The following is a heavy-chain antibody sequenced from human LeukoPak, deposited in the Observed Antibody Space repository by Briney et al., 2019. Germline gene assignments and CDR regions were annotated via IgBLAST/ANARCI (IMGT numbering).Heavy chain of an antibody. D-gene: IGHD2-21*02. V-gene: IGHV3-30-3*01. CDR1: GFTFSSYA. Sequence: SLILSCAASGFTFSSYAMHWVRQAPGKGLEWVAVISYDGSNKYYADSVKGRFTISRDNSKNTLYLQMNSLRAEDTAVYYCARDTEVTLDYWGQGTLVTVSS. CDR2: ISYDGSNK. CDR3: ARDTEVTLDY. J-gene: IGHJ4*02.